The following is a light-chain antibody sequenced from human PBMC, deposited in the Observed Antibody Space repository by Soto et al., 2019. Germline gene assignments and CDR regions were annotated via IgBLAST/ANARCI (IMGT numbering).Light chain of an antibody. Sequence: DIQVTQSPSSLSASVGDRVTITCRASQDIRTYLAWFQQRPGKAPKSLIFAASSLQSGVPSKFSGSGSGTDFTLTINSLQPEDFATYYCLQYNSYFTFGQGTKLEIK. CDR1: QDIRTY. CDR3: LQYNSYFT. J-gene: IGKJ2*01. CDR2: AAS. V-gene: IGKV1-16*02.